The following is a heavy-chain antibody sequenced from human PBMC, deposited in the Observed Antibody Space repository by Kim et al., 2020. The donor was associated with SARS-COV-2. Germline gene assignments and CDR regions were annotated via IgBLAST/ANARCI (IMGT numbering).Heavy chain of an antibody. D-gene: IGHD2-21*02. CDR2: IYYSGST. J-gene: IGHJ6*01. V-gene: IGHV4-59*08. Sequence: SETLSLTCTASGCSISSYYWSWIRQPPGKGLEWIGYIYYSGSTNYNSSLKSRVTISADTTKNQSSLKQISVIAPDTAADYCARHYCVGDCINYFYYYGL. CDR3: ARHYCVGDCINYFYYYGL. CDR1: GCSISSYY.